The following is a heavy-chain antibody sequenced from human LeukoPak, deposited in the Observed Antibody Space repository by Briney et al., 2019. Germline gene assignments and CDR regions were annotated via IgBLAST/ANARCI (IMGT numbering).Heavy chain of an antibody. CDR2: INHSGST. CDR1: GGSFSGYY. J-gene: IGHJ6*02. CDR3: ARLTIVVPSFGVDV. D-gene: IGHD4-11*01. V-gene: IGHV4-34*01. Sequence: PSETLSLTCAVYGGSFSGYYWSWIRQPPGKGLEWIGEINHSGSTNYNPSLKSRVNISVDASKNLFSLNLSSVTGADTAMYYCARLTIVVPSFGVDVWGPGTTVTVSS.